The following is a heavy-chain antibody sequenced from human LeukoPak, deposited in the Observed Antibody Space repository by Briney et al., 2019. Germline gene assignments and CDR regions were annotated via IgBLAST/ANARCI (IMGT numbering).Heavy chain of an antibody. CDR2: IYYSGST. J-gene: IGHJ2*01. V-gene: IGHV4-59*08. Sequence: PSETLSLTCTVSGGSISSYYWSWIRQPPGKGLEWIGYIYYSGSTNYNPSLKSRVTISVDTSKNQFSLKLSSVTAADTAVYYCARYWYFDFWGRGTLVTVSS. CDR3: ARYWYFDF. CDR1: GGSISSYY.